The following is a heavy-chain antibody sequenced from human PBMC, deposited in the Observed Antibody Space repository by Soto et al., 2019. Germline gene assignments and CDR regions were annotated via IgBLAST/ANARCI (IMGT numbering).Heavy chain of an antibody. J-gene: IGHJ4*02. D-gene: IGHD4-4*01. CDR1: GFTFSSYG. CDR2: ISYDGSNK. V-gene: IGHV3-30*18. CDR3: AKEGYSNYFDY. Sequence: GESLKISCAASGFTFSSYGMHWVRQAPGKGLEWVAVISYDGSNKYYADSVKGRFTISRDNSKNTLYLQMNSLRAEDTAVYYCAKEGYSNYFDYWGQGTLVTVSS.